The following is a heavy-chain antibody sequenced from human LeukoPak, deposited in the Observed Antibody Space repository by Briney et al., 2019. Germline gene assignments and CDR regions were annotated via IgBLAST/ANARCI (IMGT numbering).Heavy chain of an antibody. D-gene: IGHD3-10*01. V-gene: IGHV4-61*02. J-gene: IGHJ6*03. CDR3: ARDYGSGSYSHGVYYYYYYYMDV. CDR2: IYTSGST. Sequence: SETLSLTCTVSGGSISSGSYYWSWIRQPAGKGLEWIGRIYTSGSTNYNPSLKSRVTISVDTSKNQFSLKLSSVTAADTAVYYCARDYGSGSYSHGVYYYYYYYMDVWGKGTTVTVSS. CDR1: GGSISSGSYY.